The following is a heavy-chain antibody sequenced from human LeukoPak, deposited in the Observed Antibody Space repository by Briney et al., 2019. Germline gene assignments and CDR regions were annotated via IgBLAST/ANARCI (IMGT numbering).Heavy chain of an antibody. V-gene: IGHV4-59*12. D-gene: IGHD1-1*01. Sequence: SETLSLTCTVSDGAIAGYSRSWIRQPPGKGLEWIGYIYYSGDTNYNPSLQSRVTVSVDTSKNQFSLKLSSVTAADTAVYYCARDRGTWNDDGFDYWGQGTLVTVSS. CDR2: IYYSGDT. J-gene: IGHJ4*02. CDR3: ARDRGTWNDDGFDY. CDR1: DGAIAGYS.